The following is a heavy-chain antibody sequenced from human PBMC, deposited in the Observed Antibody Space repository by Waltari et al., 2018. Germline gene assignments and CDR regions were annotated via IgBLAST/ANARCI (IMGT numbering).Heavy chain of an antibody. J-gene: IGHJ4*02. CDR2: ISGYSGNA. CDR1: GYSFTHSG. CDR3: ARGGGPRTIVAVTFDY. Sequence: QVQMVQSGAEVKEPGASVKVSCRASGYSFTHSGINWVRQAPGHGLEWMGWISGYSGNANYEQKLKGRVTMTTDTSTSTAYLELRGLRPDDTAVYYCARGGGPRTIVAVTFDYWGQGTLVTVSS. V-gene: IGHV1-18*01. D-gene: IGHD6-19*01.